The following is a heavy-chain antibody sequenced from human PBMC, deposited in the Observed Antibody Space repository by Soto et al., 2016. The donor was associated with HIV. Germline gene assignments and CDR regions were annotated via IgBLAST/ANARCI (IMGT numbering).Heavy chain of an antibody. Sequence: EVQLVESGGGLVKPGGSLRLSCAASGFTFSSYSMNWVRQAPGKGLEWVSYISSSSGTIYYADSVRGRFTISRDNAENSLHLQMDSLRVEDTSVYYCVRDTGXVGANDYFDYVGTRESWSTVSS. D-gene: IGHD1-26*01. CDR2: ISSSSGTI. J-gene: IGHJ4*02. CDR3: VRDTGXVGANDYFDY. V-gene: IGHV3-48*01. CDR1: GFTFSSYS.